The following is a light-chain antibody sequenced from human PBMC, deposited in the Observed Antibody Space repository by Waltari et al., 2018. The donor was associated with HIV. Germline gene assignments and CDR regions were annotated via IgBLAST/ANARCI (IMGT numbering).Light chain of an antibody. Sequence: QSALTQPPSASGPPGQTVTPSCTGTRSHIVRYEFVSWYKLQPNTVPTLITYEFNKRPSWIPVRFSGSKSDNPASLTVSGLQTDDEAVYYCSSYASNNTFVVFGGGTRLTVL. CDR2: EFN. CDR1: RSHIVRYEF. V-gene: IGLV2-8*01. CDR3: SSYASNNTFVV. J-gene: IGLJ2*01.